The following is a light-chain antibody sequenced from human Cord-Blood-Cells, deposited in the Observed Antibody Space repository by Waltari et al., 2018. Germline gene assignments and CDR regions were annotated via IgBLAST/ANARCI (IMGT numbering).Light chain of an antibody. J-gene: IGLJ2*01. V-gene: IGLV3-19*01. CDR1: SLRSYY. Sequence: SSELIQDPAVSVALGQTVRITCQGDSLRSYYASWYQQKPGQAPVLVIYGKNNRTSRSPDRFSGYSSGNTAYLTITGAQAEDEADYYCNSRDSSGNQLVFGGGTKLTVL. CDR3: NSRDSSGNQLV. CDR2: GKN.